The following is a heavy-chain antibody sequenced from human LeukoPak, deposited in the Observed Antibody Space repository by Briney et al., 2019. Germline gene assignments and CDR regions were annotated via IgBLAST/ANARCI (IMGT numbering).Heavy chain of an antibody. J-gene: IGHJ4*02. CDR2: IIPILGIA. V-gene: IGHV1-69*04. CDR3: ARDSGSYHRNFDY. CDR1: GGTFSSYA. D-gene: IGHD1-26*01. Sequence: SVKVSCKASGGTFSSYAISWVRQAPGQGLEWMGRIIPILGIANYAQKFQGRVTITADKSTSTAYMELSSLRSEDTAVYHCARDSGSYHRNFDYWGQGTLVTVSS.